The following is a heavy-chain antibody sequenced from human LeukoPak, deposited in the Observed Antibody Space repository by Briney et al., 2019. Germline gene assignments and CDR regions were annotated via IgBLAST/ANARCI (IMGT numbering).Heavy chain of an antibody. J-gene: IGHJ3*01. CDR1: GGSFSGHF. CDR2: INHSGNT. D-gene: IGHD6-13*01. CDR3: ARVHQQLALYAFDV. Sequence: PSETLSLTCAVYGGSFSGHFWAWLRQPPGKGLEWIGEINHSGNTNYNPSLKSRVTIGVDTSKNQFSLKVTSVTAADTAVYYCARVHQQLALYAFDVWGHGTLVTVSS. V-gene: IGHV4-34*01.